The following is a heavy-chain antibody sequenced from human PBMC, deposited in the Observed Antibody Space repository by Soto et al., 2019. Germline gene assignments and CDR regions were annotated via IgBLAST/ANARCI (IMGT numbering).Heavy chain of an antibody. Sequence: SETLSLTCSVSGGSISSSENYWGWIRQPPGKGLEWIGTTYIAGNTYYNPALKSRVTFSVNPSKNEFSLSLGFVTAADTAVYYCARNQYNYGFFDSFDPWGQGTLVTVSS. CDR1: GGSISSSENY. CDR2: TYIAGNT. V-gene: IGHV4-39*01. J-gene: IGHJ5*02. CDR3: ARNQYNYGFFDSFDP. D-gene: IGHD5-18*01.